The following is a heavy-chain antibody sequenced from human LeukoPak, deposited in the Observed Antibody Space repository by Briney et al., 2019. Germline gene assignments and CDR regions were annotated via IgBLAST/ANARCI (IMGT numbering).Heavy chain of an antibody. Sequence: SETLSLTCAVYGGSFSGYYWSWIRQPPGKGLEWIGEINHSGSTNYNPSFKSRVTISVDTSKNQFSLKLSSVTAADTAVYYCARLRYLGYCSSTSCYPWGQGTLVTVSS. J-gene: IGHJ5*02. D-gene: IGHD2-2*01. V-gene: IGHV4-34*01. CDR3: ARLRYLGYCSSTSCYP. CDR1: GGSFSGYY. CDR2: INHSGST.